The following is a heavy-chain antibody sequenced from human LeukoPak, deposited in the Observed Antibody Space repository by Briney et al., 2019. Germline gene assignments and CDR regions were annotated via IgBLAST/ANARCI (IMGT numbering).Heavy chain of an antibody. D-gene: IGHD5-18*01. CDR3: AKCLYSYGPPHFDF. CDR2: MSGSGDDT. Sequence: GGSLRLSCAASGFTFSSHAISWVRQAPGQGLEWVSFMSGSGDDTKYEDSVKGRLIISTDETKNTLYLQMKNLRAEDAAVYYCAKCLYSYGPPHFDFWGQGTLVTVSS. CDR1: GFTFSSHA. V-gene: IGHV3-23*01. J-gene: IGHJ4*02.